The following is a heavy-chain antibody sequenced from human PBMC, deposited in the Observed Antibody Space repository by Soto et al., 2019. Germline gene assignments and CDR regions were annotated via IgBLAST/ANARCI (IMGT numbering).Heavy chain of an antibody. CDR2: ISGSGDIT. Sequence: GGSLRLSCAASGFTFSSYAMSWVRQAPGKGLEWISAISGSGDITYYADSVKGRFTISRDNSKNTLYLQMNSLRAEDTAVYYCAKEGDLIGYNYGSCFDYWGQGTLVTVSS. V-gene: IGHV3-23*01. D-gene: IGHD5-18*01. CDR3: AKEGDLIGYNYGSCFDY. CDR1: GFTFSSYA. J-gene: IGHJ4*02.